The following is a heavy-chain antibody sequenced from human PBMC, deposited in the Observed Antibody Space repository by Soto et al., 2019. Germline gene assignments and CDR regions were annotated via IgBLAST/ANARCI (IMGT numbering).Heavy chain of an antibody. D-gene: IGHD5-18*01. CDR3: ARTYSYGYRFDY. CDR2: IYYSGST. Sequence: PSDTLSLTCTVSGGSISSGGYYWSWIRQHPGKGLEWIGYIYYSGSTYYNPSLKSRVTISVDTSKNQFSLKLSSVTAADTAVYYCARTYSYGYRFDYWGQGTLVTVSS. CDR1: GGSISSGGYY. J-gene: IGHJ4*02. V-gene: IGHV4-31*03.